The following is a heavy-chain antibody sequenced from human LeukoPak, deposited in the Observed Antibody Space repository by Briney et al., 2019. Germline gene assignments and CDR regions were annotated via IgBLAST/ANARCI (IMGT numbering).Heavy chain of an antibody. D-gene: IGHD3-3*01. Sequence: SETLSLTCTVSGGSIRSSYYYWGRIRQPPGKGLEWIGSIYDSGSTYYNPSLKSRVTISVDTSKNQFSLKLSSVTAADTAVYYCARGRYYDFWSGYYTKSYFDYWGQGTLVTVSS. V-gene: IGHV4-39*01. CDR1: GGSIRSSYYY. CDR3: ARGRYYDFWSGYYTKSYFDY. J-gene: IGHJ4*02. CDR2: IYDSGST.